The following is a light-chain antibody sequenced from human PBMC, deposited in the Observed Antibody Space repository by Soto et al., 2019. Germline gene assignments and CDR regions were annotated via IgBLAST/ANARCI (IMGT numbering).Light chain of an antibody. CDR3: SSYTTSSVV. V-gene: IGLV2-14*01. J-gene: IGLJ3*02. CDR1: SSDVGGYNY. Sequence: QSVLTQPASVSGSPGQSITISCTGTSSDVGGYNYVSWYQQHPGKAPKLMIYEVTNRPSGVSNRFSGSRSGNTASLTISGLQAADEADYYCSSYTTSSVVFGGGTKLTVL. CDR2: EVT.